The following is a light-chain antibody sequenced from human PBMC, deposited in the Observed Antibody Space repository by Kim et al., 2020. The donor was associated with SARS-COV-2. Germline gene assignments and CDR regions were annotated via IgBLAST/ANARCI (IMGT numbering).Light chain of an antibody. V-gene: IGKV1-39*01. CDR1: QSITNY. Sequence: DIQMTQSPSSLSASVGDRVTITCRASQSITNYLNWYQQKPGKAPKVLIYAASNLQSGVPSRFSGSGSGTDFTLTISSLQPDDLATYYCQQSYTMPRTFGPGTKVDIK. CDR3: QQSYTMPRT. J-gene: IGKJ1*01. CDR2: AAS.